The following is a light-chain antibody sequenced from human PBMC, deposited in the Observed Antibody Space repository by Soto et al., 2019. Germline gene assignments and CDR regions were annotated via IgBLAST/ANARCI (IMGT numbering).Light chain of an antibody. CDR2: AAS. J-gene: IGKJ5*01. CDR1: QSVFNNY. V-gene: IGKV3-20*01. CDR3: QQYGSSHPIT. Sequence: EIVMTQAPATLSVSPGDRATISCRASQSVFNNYLAWYQQKPGQAPRLLIYAASSRATDIPDRVSGIGSGTHFTLTISRLEPEDSAVYYCQQYGSSHPITFGQGTRLEIK.